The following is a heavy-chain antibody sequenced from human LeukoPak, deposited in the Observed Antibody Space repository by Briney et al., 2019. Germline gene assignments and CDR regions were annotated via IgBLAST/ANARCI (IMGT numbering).Heavy chain of an antibody. V-gene: IGHV3-30*04. D-gene: IGHD6-19*01. Sequence: PGRSLRLSCAASGFTFSSYAMHWVRQAPGKGLEWVAVISYDGSNKYYADSVKGRFTISRDNSKNTLYLQMNGLRAEDTAVYYCTDSSESDYWGQGTLVTVSS. J-gene: IGHJ4*02. CDR3: TDSSESDY. CDR2: ISYDGSNK. CDR1: GFTFSSYA.